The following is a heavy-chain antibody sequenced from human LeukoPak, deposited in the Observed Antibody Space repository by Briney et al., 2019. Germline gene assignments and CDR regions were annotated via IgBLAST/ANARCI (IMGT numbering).Heavy chain of an antibody. D-gene: IGHD3-3*01. CDR3: AKIGRSYDFWTGYYEEEVDYMDV. J-gene: IGHJ6*03. CDR1: GFTFSSYS. Sequence: KPGGSLRLSCAASGFTFSSYSMNWVRQAPGKGLEWVSSISSSSSYIYYADSLKGRFTISRHNAKKSVYLQMNSLRAEDTAVYYCAKIGRSYDFWTGYYEEEVDYMDVWGKGTTVTVSS. CDR2: ISSSSSYI. V-gene: IGHV3-21*04.